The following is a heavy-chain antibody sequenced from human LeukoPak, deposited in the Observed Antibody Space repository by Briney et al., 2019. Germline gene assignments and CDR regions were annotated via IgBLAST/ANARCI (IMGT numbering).Heavy chain of an antibody. Sequence: TGGSLRLSCAASGLTFSSFAMNWVRQAPGKGLEWVSTISGSGGSTYYADSVKGRLTISRGNSKNTLYLQMNSLRAEDTAVYYCAKAYSSAWYSPFDYWGQGTLVTVSS. D-gene: IGHD6-19*01. V-gene: IGHV3-23*01. CDR3: AKAYSSAWYSPFDY. CDR2: ISGSGGST. CDR1: GLTFSSFA. J-gene: IGHJ4*02.